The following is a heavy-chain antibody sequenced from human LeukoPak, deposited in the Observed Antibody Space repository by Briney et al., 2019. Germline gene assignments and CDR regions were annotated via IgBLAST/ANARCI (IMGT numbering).Heavy chain of an antibody. J-gene: IGHJ1*01. D-gene: IGHD3-16*01. Sequence: SQTLSLTCTVSGGSISSGSYYWNWIRQPAGKELEWIGRIYTSGSTNYTPSLKSRVTISIDTSKNQFSLKLSSVTAADTAVYYCARDSGLNPKRSEYFQHWGQGILVTVSS. CDR2: IYTSGST. CDR3: ARDSGLNPKRSEYFQH. V-gene: IGHV4-61*02. CDR1: GGSISSGSYY.